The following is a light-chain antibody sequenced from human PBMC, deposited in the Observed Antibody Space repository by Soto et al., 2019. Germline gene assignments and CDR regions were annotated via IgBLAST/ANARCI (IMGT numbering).Light chain of an antibody. CDR3: QQTLSYPST. CDR1: QGITSY. Sequence: IQLTQSPSSLSASVGDSVTITCRASQGITSYLAWYQQKPGKAPNLLIYGASTLQSGVPSRFSGSGSGTDFTLTINSLQAEDFATYYCQQTLSYPSTSGGGPKVDIK. J-gene: IGKJ4*01. CDR2: GAS. V-gene: IGKV1-9*01.